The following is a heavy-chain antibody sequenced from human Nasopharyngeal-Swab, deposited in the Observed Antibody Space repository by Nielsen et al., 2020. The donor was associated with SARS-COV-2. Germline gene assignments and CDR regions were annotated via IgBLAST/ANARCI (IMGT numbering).Heavy chain of an antibody. D-gene: IGHD2-15*01. CDR1: GFTFGTYW. V-gene: IGHV3-7*01. CDR2: IKQDGSEK. CDR3: ARVGWWFHYYFDY. Sequence: GESLKISCAASGFTFGTYWMTWVRQAPGKGLEWVANIKQDGSEKYYVDSVKGRFTISRDNAKNSLYLQMNSLRAEDTAVYYFARVGWWFHYYFDYWGQGTLATVSS. J-gene: IGHJ4*02.